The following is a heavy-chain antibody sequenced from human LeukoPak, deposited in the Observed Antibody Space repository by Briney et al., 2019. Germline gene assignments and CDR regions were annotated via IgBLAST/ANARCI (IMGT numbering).Heavy chain of an antibody. CDR3: ARLVGATPQYYYYYMDV. V-gene: IGHV4-59*01. J-gene: IGHJ6*03. D-gene: IGHD1-26*01. CDR2: IYYSGST. Sequence: PSETLSLTCTVSGGSISSYYWSWIRQPPGKGLEWIGYIYYSGSTNYNPSLKSRVTISVDTSKNQFSLKLSSVTAADTAVYYCARLVGATPQYYYYYMDVWGKGTTVTVSS. CDR1: GGSISSYY.